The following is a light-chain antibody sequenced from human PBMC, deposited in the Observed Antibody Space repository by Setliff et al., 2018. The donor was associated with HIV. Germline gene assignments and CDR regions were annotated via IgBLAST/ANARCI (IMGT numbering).Light chain of an antibody. CDR3: SSYAGNNKGV. V-gene: IGLV2-8*01. CDR2: DVN. CDR1: SSDVGAYNY. Sequence: QSALPQPPSASGSPGQSVTISCTGTSSDVGAYNYVSWYQQHPGKAPKLMIYDVNKRPSGVPDRFSGSKSGNTASLTVSGLQAEDEADYYCSSYAGNNKGVFGTGTRSPS. J-gene: IGLJ1*01.